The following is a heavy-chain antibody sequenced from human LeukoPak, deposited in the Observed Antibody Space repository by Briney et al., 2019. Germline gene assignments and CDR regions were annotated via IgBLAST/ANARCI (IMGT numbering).Heavy chain of an antibody. V-gene: IGHV1-2*02. CDR1: GYTFTGYY. Sequence: ASVKVSCKASGYTFTGYYMRWVRQAPGQGLEWMGWINPNSGGTNYAQKFQGRVTMTRDTSISTAYMELSRLRSDNTAVYYCARFEDKDYYFDYWGQGTLVTVSS. J-gene: IGHJ4*02. CDR3: ARFEDKDYYFDY. CDR2: INPNSGGT. D-gene: IGHD2-15*01.